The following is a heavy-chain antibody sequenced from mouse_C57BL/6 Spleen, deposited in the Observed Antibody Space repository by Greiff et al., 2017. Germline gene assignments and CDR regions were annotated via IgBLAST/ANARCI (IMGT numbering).Heavy chain of an antibody. CDR3: ARYPVGYYRYFDG. D-gene: IGHD2-2*01. V-gene: IGHV1-64*01. J-gene: IGHJ1*03. CDR1: GYTFTSYW. Sequence: VQLQQSGAELVKPGASVKLSCKASGYTFTSYWMHWVKQRPGQGLEWIGMIHPNSGSTNYNEKFKSKATLTVDKSSSKAYMQLSSLTADDSAGYYCARYPVGYYRYFDGWGTGTTVTVSS. CDR2: IHPNSGST.